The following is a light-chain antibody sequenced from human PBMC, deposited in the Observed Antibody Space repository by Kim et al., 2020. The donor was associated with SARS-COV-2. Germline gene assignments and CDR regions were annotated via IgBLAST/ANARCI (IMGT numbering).Light chain of an antibody. J-gene: IGLJ3*02. CDR1: NSDVGSDNL. CDR2: EVT. CDR3: CSYAGSSTWV. Sequence: GQTITISGTGTNSDVGSDNLGSWYHQHPGRAPILKSCEVTNRPAGVSNCVSGSKSGNTASLTSSGLQAEDEAGYHCCSYAGSSTWVFGGGTQLTVL. V-gene: IGLV2-23*02.